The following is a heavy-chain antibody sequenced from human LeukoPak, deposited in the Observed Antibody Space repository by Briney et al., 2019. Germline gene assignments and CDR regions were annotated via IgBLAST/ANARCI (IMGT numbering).Heavy chain of an antibody. D-gene: IGHD1-26*01. CDR2: IHASGSS. CDR1: GGSISTYY. V-gene: IGHV4-4*07. J-gene: IGHJ4*02. Sequence: TPSETLSLTCNISGGSISTYYWSWIRQPAGKGLEWIGRIHASGSSTYNPSLKGRVTMSVDTSSNHFSLNLSSVTAADTALYYCAREGWEVFFAYWGQGTLVTVSS. CDR3: AREGWEVFFAY.